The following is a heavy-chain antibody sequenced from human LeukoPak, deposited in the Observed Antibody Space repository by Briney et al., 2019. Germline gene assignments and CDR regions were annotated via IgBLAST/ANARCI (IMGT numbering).Heavy chain of an antibody. V-gene: IGHV3-33*01. CDR1: GFTFSSYG. CDR2: IWYDGSNK. J-gene: IGHJ4*02. D-gene: IGHD3-22*01. Sequence: GGSLRLSCAPSGFTFSSYGMHWVRQAPGKGLEWVAVIWYDGSNKYYADSVKGRFTISRDNSKNTLYLQMNSLKAEDTAVYYCARGHVVVLFEFDDGYYFDYWGQGTLVTVSS. CDR3: ARGHVVVLFEFDDGYYFDY.